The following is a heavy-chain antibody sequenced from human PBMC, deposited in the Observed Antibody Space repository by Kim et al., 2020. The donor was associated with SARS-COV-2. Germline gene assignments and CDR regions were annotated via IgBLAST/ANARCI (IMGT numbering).Heavy chain of an antibody. CDR1: GFTLSLYS. CDR3: VREDCWAFDI. CDR2: ISDSSTNT. V-gene: IGHV3-21*01. J-gene: IGHJ3*02. D-gene: IGHD2-21*02. Sequence: GGSLRLSCATSGFTLSLYSMNWVRQAPGKGLEWVSHISDSSTNTKYADSVKGRFTISRDNTKNSLYLQMNGLRAEDTAVYYCVREDCWAFDIGGQGKMDTLSS.